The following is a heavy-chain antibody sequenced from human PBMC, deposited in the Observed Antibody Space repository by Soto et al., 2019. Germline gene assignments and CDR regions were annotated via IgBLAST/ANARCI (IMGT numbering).Heavy chain of an antibody. V-gene: IGHV3-23*01. Sequence: GGSLRLSCAASGFTFSSYAMSGFRQAPGKGLEWVSASSGSGGSTYYADSVKGRFTISRDNSKNTLYLQMNSLRAEDTAVYYCAKDTVVRGVSRSFDYWGQGTLVTVSS. CDR2: SSGSGGST. D-gene: IGHD3-10*01. J-gene: IGHJ4*02. CDR1: GFTFSSYA. CDR3: AKDTVVRGVSRSFDY.